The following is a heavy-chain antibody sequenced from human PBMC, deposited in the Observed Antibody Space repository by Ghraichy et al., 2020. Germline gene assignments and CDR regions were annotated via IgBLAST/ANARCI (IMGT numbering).Heavy chain of an antibody. CDR2: IYYSGST. CDR1: GGSISSYY. J-gene: IGHJ6*02. Sequence: SETLSLTCTVSGGSISSYYWSWIRQPPGKGLEWIGYIYYSGSTNYNPSLKSRVTISVDTSKNQFSLKLSSVTAADTAVYYCARESRYYDSSGYYYPYYYYYGMDVWGQGTTVTVSS. V-gene: IGHV4-59*01. CDR3: ARESRYYDSSGYYYPYYYYYGMDV. D-gene: IGHD3-22*01.